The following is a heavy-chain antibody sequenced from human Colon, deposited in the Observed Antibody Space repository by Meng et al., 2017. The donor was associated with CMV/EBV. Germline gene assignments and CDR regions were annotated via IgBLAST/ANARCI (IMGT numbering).Heavy chain of an antibody. CDR1: GFTFSSSW. V-gene: IGHV3-52*01. CDR2: IKCDGSNK. Sequence: GGSLRLSCAASGFTFSSSWMHWVCQAPEKGLEWVADIKCDGSNKYYADSVKGRFTISRDNSKNTLYLQMNSLRAEDTAVYYCARDRIMITFGGVIAADWGQGTLVTVSS. CDR3: ARDRIMITFGGVIAAD. D-gene: IGHD3-16*02. J-gene: IGHJ4*02.